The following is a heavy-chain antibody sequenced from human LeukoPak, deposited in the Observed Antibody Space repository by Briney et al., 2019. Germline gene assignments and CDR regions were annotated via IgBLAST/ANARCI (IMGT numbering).Heavy chain of an antibody. CDR2: INHSGST. CDR1: GGSFSGYY. V-gene: IGHV4-34*01. J-gene: IGHJ3*02. Sequence: SETLSLTCAVYGGSFSGYYWSWIRQPPGKGLEWIGEINHSGSTNYNPSLKSRVTISVDTSKNQFSLKLSSVTAADTAVYYCASRGSLGYSSGRYYSSRAFDIWGQGTMVTVSS. D-gene: IGHD6-19*01. CDR3: ASRGSLGYSSGRYYSSRAFDI.